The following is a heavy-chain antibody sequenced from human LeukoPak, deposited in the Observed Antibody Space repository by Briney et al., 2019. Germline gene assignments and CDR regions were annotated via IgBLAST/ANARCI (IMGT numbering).Heavy chain of an antibody. Sequence: SETMSFTCAAYAGSISGYNWSRIRQPPGKGLEWRGKTNRGESTNYNPSLNSRVTISDVTSSNPFFLQRSSVTAAHTAVYYCARKGPKVTSFGVVNRKTYMDVWGKGTTVTVSS. J-gene: IGHJ6*03. CDR3: ARKGPKVTSFGVVNRKTYMDV. V-gene: IGHV4-34*01. CDR2: TNRGEST. CDR1: AGSISGYN. D-gene: IGHD3-3*01.